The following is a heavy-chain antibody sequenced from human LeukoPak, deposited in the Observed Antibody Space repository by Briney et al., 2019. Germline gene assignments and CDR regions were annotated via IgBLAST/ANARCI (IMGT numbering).Heavy chain of an antibody. V-gene: IGHV4-61*09. CDR2: VYTNGST. D-gene: IGHD3-10*01. CDR3: ARASGIEDY. CDR1: GVSITSGGYY. Sequence: SETLSLTCTVSGVSITSGGYYWMWIRQPAGKGLEWIGHVYTNGSTKYNPSLKTPVSISLDTSKNHFSLKVDSVTAADTAVYYCARASGIEDYWGQGTLVIVSS. J-gene: IGHJ4*02.